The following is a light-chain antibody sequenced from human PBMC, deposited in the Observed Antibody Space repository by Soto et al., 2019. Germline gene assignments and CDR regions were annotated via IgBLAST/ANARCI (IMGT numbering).Light chain of an antibody. Sequence: EIVFTQSPATLSLSPGERATLSCRASPSVPNYLAWYQQKPGQAPRLLIYGASTRATGIPARFSGSGSGTEFTLTISSLQSEDFAVYYCQQYNNWPRTFGQGTKVDI. J-gene: IGKJ1*01. CDR1: PSVPNY. CDR3: QQYNNWPRT. V-gene: IGKV3-15*01. CDR2: GAS.